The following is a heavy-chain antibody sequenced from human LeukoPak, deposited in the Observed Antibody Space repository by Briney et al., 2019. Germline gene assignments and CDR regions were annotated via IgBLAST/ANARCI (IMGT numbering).Heavy chain of an antibody. CDR2: IYYSGST. D-gene: IGHD4/OR15-4a*01. CDR1: GGSISSYY. Sequence: PSETLSLTCTVSGGSISSYYWSWIRQPPGKGLEWIGYIYYSGSTNYNPSLKSRVTISVDTSKNQFSLKLSSVTAADTAVYYCARFSSSNGAWAPIGRHPYYYYGMDVWGQGTTVTVSS. CDR3: ARFSSSNGAWAPIGRHPYYYYGMDV. J-gene: IGHJ6*02. V-gene: IGHV4-59*08.